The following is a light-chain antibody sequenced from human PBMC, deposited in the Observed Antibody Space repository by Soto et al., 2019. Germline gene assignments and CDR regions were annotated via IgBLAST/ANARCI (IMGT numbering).Light chain of an antibody. J-gene: IGKJ1*01. CDR2: EAS. V-gene: IGKV1-5*03. Sequence: DIQMTQSPSTLSASVGDRVTITCRASQSISTWLAWYQQKSGKAPKLLIYEASTLRSGVPSRFSGSGSGTEFTLTISSLQPDDFATYYCQQYNSHPETFGQGTKVDI. CDR1: QSISTW. CDR3: QQYNSHPET.